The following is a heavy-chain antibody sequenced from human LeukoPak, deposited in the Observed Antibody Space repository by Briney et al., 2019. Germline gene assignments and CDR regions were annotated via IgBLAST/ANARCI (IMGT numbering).Heavy chain of an antibody. D-gene: IGHD6-19*01. CDR3: AKGLAVAAHRAFDI. Sequence: PGGSLRLSCAAFGFTFSSYAMSWVRQAPGKGLECISGFSGSGGSTYYAVSVKGRFTISRDNSKNTLYLQMNSLRAEDTAVYYCAKGLAVAAHRAFDIWGQGTMVTVSS. J-gene: IGHJ3*02. CDR1: GFTFSSYA. V-gene: IGHV3-23*01. CDR2: FSGSGGST.